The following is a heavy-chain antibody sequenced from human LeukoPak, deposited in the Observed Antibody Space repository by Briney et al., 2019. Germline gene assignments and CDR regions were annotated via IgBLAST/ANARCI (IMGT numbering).Heavy chain of an antibody. D-gene: IGHD3-3*01. V-gene: IGHV3-23*01. CDR1: GFTFSSYG. J-gene: IGHJ4*02. CDR3: AKEKDFWSGYSDY. Sequence: PGGSLRLSCAASGFTFSSYGMHWVRQAPGKGLEWVSAISGSGGSTYYADSVKGRFTISRDNSKNTLYLQMNSLRAEDTAVYYCAKEKDFWSGYSDYWGQGTLVTVSS. CDR2: ISGSGGST.